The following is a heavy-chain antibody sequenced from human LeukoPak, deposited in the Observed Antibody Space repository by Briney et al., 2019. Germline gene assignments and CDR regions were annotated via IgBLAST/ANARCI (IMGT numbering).Heavy chain of an antibody. Sequence: MRLPWGTSGVKGKSLDIDGVRNAKRKGLEWVAVIWYDGSNKYYADSVKGRFTISRDNSKNTLYLQMNSLRAEDTAVYYCAMRGYSYGNYFDYWGQGTLVTVSS. CDR2: IWYDGSNK. V-gene: IGHV3-33*01. D-gene: IGHD5-18*01. CDR3: AMRGYSYGNYFDY. J-gene: IGHJ4*02. CDR1: GVKGKSLD.